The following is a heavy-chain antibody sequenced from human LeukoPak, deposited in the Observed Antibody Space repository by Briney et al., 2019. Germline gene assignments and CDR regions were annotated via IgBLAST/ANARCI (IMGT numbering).Heavy chain of an antibody. V-gene: IGHV3-9*01. CDR3: AKDKFPSLSGSYQTYFDY. Sequence: GGSLRLSCGASGFTFDDYAMHWVRQAPGKGLEWVSGISWNSGSIGYADSVKGRFTISRDNAKNSLYLQMNSLRAEDTALYYCAKDKFPSLSGSYQTYFDYWGQGTLVTVSS. CDR2: ISWNSGSI. CDR1: GFTFDDYA. D-gene: IGHD1-26*01. J-gene: IGHJ4*02.